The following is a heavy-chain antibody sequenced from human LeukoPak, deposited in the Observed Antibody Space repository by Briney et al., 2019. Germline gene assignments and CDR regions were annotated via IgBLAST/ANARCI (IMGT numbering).Heavy chain of an antibody. CDR1: GGSFSRYA. D-gene: IGHD2-2*01. CDR2: IIPLYGTE. J-gene: IGHJ6*03. V-gene: IGHV1-69*05. CDR3: ARDVVWNESRLSNYMDV. Sequence: SVKVSCKPSGGSFSRYAISWVRQTPGQRLEWMGRIIPLYGTENYAQKFQRRATNNTGEYKSTAYMELSSRRSEDTAVYCCARDVVWNESRLSNYMDVWGKGTTVTVSS.